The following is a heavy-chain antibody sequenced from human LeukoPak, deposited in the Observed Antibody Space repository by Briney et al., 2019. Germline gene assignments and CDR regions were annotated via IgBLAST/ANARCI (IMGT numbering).Heavy chain of an antibody. J-gene: IGHJ1*01. V-gene: IGHV3-30-3*01. Sequence: GRSLRLSCAASGFTFSSYAMHWVRQAPGKGLEWVAVISYDGSNKYYADSVKGRFTISRDNSKNTLYLQMNSLRAEDTAVYYCARDGGTVVTAYEYFQHWGQGTLVTVSS. CDR1: GFTFSSYA. D-gene: IGHD2-21*02. CDR3: ARDGGTVVTAYEYFQH. CDR2: ISYDGSNK.